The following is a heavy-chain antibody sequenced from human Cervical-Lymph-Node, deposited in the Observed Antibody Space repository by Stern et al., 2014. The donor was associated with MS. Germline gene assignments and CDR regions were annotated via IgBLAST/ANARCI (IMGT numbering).Heavy chain of an antibody. CDR2: ISDSGKT. J-gene: IGHJ5*02. D-gene: IGHD3-10*01. CDR1: GGSFGSGDYF. Sequence: QVQLQESGPGLVKPSQTLSLTCTVSGGSFGSGDYFWSWIRQHPGKDLEWIGYISDSGKTFYNPSLKSRVNMSVDTSENQFSLRLDSVTAADTAVYFCTRGRGVLVVSWLDVWGQGILATVSS. V-gene: IGHV4-31*03. CDR3: TRGRGVLVVSWLDV.